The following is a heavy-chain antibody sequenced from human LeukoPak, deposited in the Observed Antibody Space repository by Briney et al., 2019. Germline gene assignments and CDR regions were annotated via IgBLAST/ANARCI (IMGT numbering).Heavy chain of an antibody. J-gene: IGHJ6*03. V-gene: IGHV1-8*03. CDR2: MNPKSGNT. Sequence: ASVKVSFKASGGTFSSYAISWVRQATGQGVEGMGWMNPKSGNTGYAQKFQGRVTITRNSSINTAYMELSRLRCGDTAVYYCARGTLITIFGVSRSYYMDVWGKGTTVTVSS. CDR3: ARGTLITIFGVSRSYYMDV. D-gene: IGHD3-3*01. CDR1: GGTFSSYA.